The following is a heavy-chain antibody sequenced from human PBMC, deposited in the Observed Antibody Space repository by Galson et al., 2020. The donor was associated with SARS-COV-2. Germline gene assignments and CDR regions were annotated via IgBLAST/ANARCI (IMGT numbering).Heavy chain of an antibody. CDR3: ARQGWGNWYFDV. D-gene: IGHD7-27*01. J-gene: IGHJ2*01. Sequence: SQTLSLTCTVSGGSTSSSPYCWGWIRQPPGRGLEWIGCVNYSGSTSYNPSLKSRVIISVDTSKNKFSLKLTSATAADTAVYYCARQGWGNWYFDVWGRGTLVTVSS. V-gene: IGHV4-39*01. CDR1: GGSTSSSPYC. CDR2: VNYSGST.